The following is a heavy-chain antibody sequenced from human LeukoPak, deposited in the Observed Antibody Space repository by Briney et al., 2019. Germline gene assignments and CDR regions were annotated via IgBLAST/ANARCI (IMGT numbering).Heavy chain of an antibody. CDR3: ARASRYSSGFYGWFDP. Sequence: SETLSLTCTASGDSISSRSYYWGWIRQPPGKGLEWIGSIYYSGSTYYNPSLKSRVTISIDTSKNQFSLKLSSVTATDTALYYCARASRYSSGFYGWFDPWGQGTLVTVSS. V-gene: IGHV4-39*01. CDR1: GDSISSRSYY. CDR2: IYYSGST. D-gene: IGHD6-19*01. J-gene: IGHJ5*02.